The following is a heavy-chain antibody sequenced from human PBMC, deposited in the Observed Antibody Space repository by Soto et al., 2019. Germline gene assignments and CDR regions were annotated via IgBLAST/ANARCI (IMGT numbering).Heavy chain of an antibody. D-gene: IGHD3-22*01. CDR2: IIPIFGTA. CDR3: ASHDNLISC. Sequence: QVQLVQSGAEVKKPGSSVKVYCKASGGTFSSYAISWVRQAPGQGLEWMGGIIPIFGTAKYAQKFQGRVTITADESTSTSDMGSSSLRSEDTAVYYCASHDNLISCWGQGTLVTFSS. J-gene: IGHJ4*02. V-gene: IGHV1-69*12. CDR1: GGTFSSYA.